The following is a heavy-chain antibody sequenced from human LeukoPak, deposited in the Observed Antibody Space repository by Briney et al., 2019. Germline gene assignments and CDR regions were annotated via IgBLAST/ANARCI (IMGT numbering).Heavy chain of an antibody. V-gene: IGHV4-30-2*02. D-gene: IGHD2-2*01. CDR2: IYHSGST. J-gene: IGHJ4*02. CDR3: ARYAFTSSSFDY. Sequence: ASQTLSLTCAVSGGSISSGGYSWSWIRQPPGKGLEWIGYIYHSGSTNYNPSLKSRVTISVDTSKNQFSLKLSSVTAADTAVYYCARYAFTSSSFDYWGQGTLVTVSS. CDR1: GGSISSGGYS.